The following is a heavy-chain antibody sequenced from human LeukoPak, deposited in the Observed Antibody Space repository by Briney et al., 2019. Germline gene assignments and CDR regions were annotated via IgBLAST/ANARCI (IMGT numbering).Heavy chain of an antibody. V-gene: IGHV3-30-3*01. D-gene: IGHD4-11*01. CDR3: ARDRAVTINWFDY. CDR2: ISYNGSNK. CDR1: GFTFSSYA. J-gene: IGHJ4*02. Sequence: GGSLRLSCAASGFTFSSYAMHWVRQAPGKGLEGVAVISYNGSNKYYADSVKGRFTISRDNSKNTLYLQMNSLRAEDTAVYYCARDRAVTINWFDYWGQGTLVTVSS.